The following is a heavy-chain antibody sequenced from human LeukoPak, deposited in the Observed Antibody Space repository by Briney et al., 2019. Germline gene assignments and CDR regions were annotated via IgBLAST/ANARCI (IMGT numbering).Heavy chain of an antibody. CDR2: IYSGGGT. V-gene: IGHV3-66*01. CDR3: ARVEESYYYYMDV. CDR1: GFTVSSNY. J-gene: IGHJ6*03. Sequence: GGSLRLSCAASGFTVSSNYISWVRQAPGRGLEWVSVIYSGGGTNYADSVKGRFTISRDNSKNTLYLQMNSLRAEDTAVYYCARVEESYYYYMDVWGKGTTVTVSS.